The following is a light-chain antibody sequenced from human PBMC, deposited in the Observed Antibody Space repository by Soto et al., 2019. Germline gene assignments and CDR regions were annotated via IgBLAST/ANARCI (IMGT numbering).Light chain of an antibody. CDR3: QQYNSWT. V-gene: IGKV1-5*01. CDR1: QSISSW. Sequence: GDRVTITCRASQSISSWLAWYQQKPGKAPKLLFYDASRLESGVPSRFSGSGSGTEFTLTISSLQPDDFATYYCQQYNSWTFGQVTKVEIK. CDR2: DAS. J-gene: IGKJ1*01.